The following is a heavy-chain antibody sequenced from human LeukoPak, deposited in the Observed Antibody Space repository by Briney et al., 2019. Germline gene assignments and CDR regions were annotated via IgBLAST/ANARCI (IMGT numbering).Heavy chain of an antibody. CDR3: ARVRSGYDSYYYYYYYMDV. V-gene: IGHV4-34*01. J-gene: IGHJ6*03. Sequence: PSETLSLTCAVYGGSFSGYYWSWLRQPPGKGLEWIGEINHSGSTNYNPSLKSRVTISVDTSKNQFSLKLSSVTAADTAVYYCARVRSGYDSYYYYYYYMDVWGKGTTVTVSS. D-gene: IGHD5-12*01. CDR2: INHSGST. CDR1: GGSFSGYY.